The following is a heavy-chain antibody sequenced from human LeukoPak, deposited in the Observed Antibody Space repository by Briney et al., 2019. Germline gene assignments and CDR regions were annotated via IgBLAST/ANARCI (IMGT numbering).Heavy chain of an antibody. J-gene: IGHJ4*02. CDR2: IRSSADST. CDR1: GFSFSSYT. CDR3: AKDRLPETYYGSGGNDY. Sequence: GGSLRLSCAASGFSFSSYTMNWVRQAPGKGLEWVSCIRSSADSTYYADSVKGRFTISRDNSKNTLFLQINSLRAEDTAVYYCAKDRLPETYYGSGGNDYWGQGTLVTVSS. D-gene: IGHD3-10*01. V-gene: IGHV3-23*01.